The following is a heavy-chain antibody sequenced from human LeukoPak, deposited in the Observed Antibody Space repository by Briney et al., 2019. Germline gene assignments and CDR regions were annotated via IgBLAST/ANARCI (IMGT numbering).Heavy chain of an antibody. CDR1: GGSITSHF. V-gene: IGHV4-4*08. Sequence: SETLSLTCTVSGGSITSHFWTWIRQAPGKGLEWVGYVSKSGSTNYNPSLQSRITISVGTSKNQFFLKLTSMTAADTAAYFCARDDYGVFDAFDVWGQGTVVTVSS. CDR2: VSKSGST. J-gene: IGHJ3*01. D-gene: IGHD3-16*01. CDR3: ARDDYGVFDAFDV.